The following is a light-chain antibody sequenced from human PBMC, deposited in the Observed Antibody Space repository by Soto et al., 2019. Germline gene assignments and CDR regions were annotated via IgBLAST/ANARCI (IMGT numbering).Light chain of an antibody. V-gene: IGLV6-57*04. J-gene: IGLJ2*01. CDR2: EDN. CDR1: SGSIASNY. Sequence: NFMLTQPHSVSESPGKTVTISCTRSSGSIASNYVQWYQQRPGSAPTTVIYEDNQRPPGVSDRFSGSIDSSSNSASLAISGLKTEDEADYSCQSYDSTYVVFGGGTKLTVL. CDR3: QSYDSTYVV.